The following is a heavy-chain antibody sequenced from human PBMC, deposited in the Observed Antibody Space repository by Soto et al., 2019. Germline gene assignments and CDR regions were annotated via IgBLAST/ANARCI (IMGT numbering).Heavy chain of an antibody. V-gene: IGHV3-9*01. Sequence: EVQLVESGGGLVQPGRSLSLSCAASGFTFDEYAMHWVRQAPGKGLEWVSGITWNSGSRGYADSVKGRFTISRDNTKNPLYLQMTSLRAEDTSPYYCATTCPNHVSRVVAYWGPGTLVTVSS. J-gene: IGHJ4*02. CDR1: GFTFDEYA. CDR3: ATTCPNHVSRVVAY. CDR2: ITWNSGSR. D-gene: IGHD3-16*01.